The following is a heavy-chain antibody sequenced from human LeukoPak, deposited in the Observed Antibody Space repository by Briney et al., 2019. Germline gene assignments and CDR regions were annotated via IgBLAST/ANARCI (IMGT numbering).Heavy chain of an antibody. V-gene: IGHV3-7*01. CDR1: GFTFSTYW. D-gene: IGHD3-3*01. J-gene: IGHJ4*02. Sequence: GGSLRLSCAASGFTFSTYWMSWVRQAPGKGLEWVANIKQDGSEKYYVDSVKGRFTISRDNAKNSLYLQMNSLRAEDTAVYYCARRRDFWSGYYIYFDYWGQGTLVTVSS. CDR2: IKQDGSEK. CDR3: ARRRDFWSGYYIYFDY.